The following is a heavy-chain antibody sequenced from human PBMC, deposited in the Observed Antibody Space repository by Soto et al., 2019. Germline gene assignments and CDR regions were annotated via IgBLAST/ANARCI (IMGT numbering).Heavy chain of an antibody. CDR3: ARAPTYSYGSGSPYYFYAMDV. J-gene: IGHJ6*02. CDR2: LDLGGAP. D-gene: IGHD3-10*01. CDR1: DASITNFF. Sequence: QVQIQESGPGLVTPSDTLSLTCTVSDASITNFFWNWVRQPAGGPLEWIGRLDLGGAPTYNPSLGSRLFISADTSENQFSLKLGSVTAADTAVYYCARAPTYSYGSGSPYYFYAMDVWGQGTTVTVSS. V-gene: IGHV4-4*07.